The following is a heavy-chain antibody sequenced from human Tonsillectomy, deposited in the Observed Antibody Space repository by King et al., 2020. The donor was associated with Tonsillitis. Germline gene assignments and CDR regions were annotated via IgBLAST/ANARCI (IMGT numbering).Heavy chain of an antibody. D-gene: IGHD3-9*01. J-gene: IGHJ4*02. CDR2: ITTSSNYI. CDR1: GFIFSSHG. V-gene: IGHV3-21*01. CDR3: ARVTYDILTGYYIDYFDY. Sequence: VQLVESGGGLVKPGGSLRLSCVVSGFIFSSHGMTWVRQAPGKGLEWVSSITTSSNYIYYADSVKGRFTISRDNAKNSLYLQMNSLRAEDTAVYYCARVTYDILTGYYIDYFDYWGQGTLVTVSS.